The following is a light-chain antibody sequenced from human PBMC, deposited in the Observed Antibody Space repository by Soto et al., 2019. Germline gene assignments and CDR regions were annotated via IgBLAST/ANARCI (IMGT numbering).Light chain of an antibody. CDR2: TGS. CDR3: QQAASFPIT. Sequence: DTKITQSQSNVFESVGNRVTITCRASQGIKNWLAWYQQKPGKAPNLLIYTGSSLQSGVPSRFSGSGSGTDFTLTINSLQPEDFATYYCQQAASFPITFGQGTRLEIK. V-gene: IGKV1-12*01. J-gene: IGKJ5*01. CDR1: QGIKNW.